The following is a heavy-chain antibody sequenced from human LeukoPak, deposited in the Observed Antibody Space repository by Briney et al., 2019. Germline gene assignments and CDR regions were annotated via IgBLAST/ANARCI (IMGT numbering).Heavy chain of an antibody. CDR1: GYTFTGYY. Sequence: ASVKVSCKASGYTFTGYYMHWVRQAPGQGLEWMGWISPNSGGTNYAQKFQGRVTMTRDTSISTAYMELSRLRSDDTAVYYCARVTSRISRGPGGYWGQGTLVTVSS. CDR3: ARVTSRISRGPGGY. CDR2: ISPNSGGT. V-gene: IGHV1-2*02. D-gene: IGHD2-15*01. J-gene: IGHJ4*02.